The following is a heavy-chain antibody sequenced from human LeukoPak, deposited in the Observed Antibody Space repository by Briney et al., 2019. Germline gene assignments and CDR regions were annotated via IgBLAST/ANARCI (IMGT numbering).Heavy chain of an antibody. CDR1: GFTFSTYG. CDR2: IQYDGSSK. CDR3: AKARGWVFDY. D-gene: IGHD1-26*01. Sequence: PGGSLRLSCAASGFTFSTYGIHWVRQAPGKGLEWVAFIQYDGSSKYYADSVKGRFTISRDNSRNTLYLQMNSLRAEDTAAYYFAKARGWVFDYWGQGTLVTVSS. J-gene: IGHJ4*02. V-gene: IGHV3-30*02.